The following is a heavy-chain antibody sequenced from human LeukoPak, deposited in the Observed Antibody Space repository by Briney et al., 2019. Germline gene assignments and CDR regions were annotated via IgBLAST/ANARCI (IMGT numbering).Heavy chain of an antibody. Sequence: PGGSLRLSCAASGFTFSSYSMNWVRQAPGKGLEWVSSISSSSSYIYYADSVKGRFTIFRDNAKNSLYLQMNSLRAEDTAVYYCARGGSSHYNINTDNWFDPWGQGTLVTVSS. CDR3: ARGGSSHYNINTDNWFDP. CDR2: ISSSSSYI. J-gene: IGHJ5*02. V-gene: IGHV3-21*01. CDR1: GFTFSSYS. D-gene: IGHD6-13*01.